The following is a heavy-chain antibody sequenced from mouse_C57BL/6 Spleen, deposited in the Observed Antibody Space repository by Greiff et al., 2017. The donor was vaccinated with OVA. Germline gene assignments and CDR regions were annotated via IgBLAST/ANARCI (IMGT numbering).Heavy chain of an antibody. D-gene: IGHD4-1*01. V-gene: IGHV1-18*01. Sequence: EVQLQQSGPELVKPGASVKIPCKASGYTFTDYNMDWVKQSHGKSLEWIGDINPNNGGTIYNQKFKGKATLTVDKSSSTAYMELRSLTSEDTAVYYCARGRLGRGGGYYFDYWGQGTTLTVSS. CDR1: GYTFTDYN. J-gene: IGHJ2*01. CDR3: ARGRLGRGGGYYFDY. CDR2: INPNNGGT.